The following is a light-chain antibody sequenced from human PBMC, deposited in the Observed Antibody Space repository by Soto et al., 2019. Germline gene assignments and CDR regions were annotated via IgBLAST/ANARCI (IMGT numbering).Light chain of an antibody. J-gene: IGLJ2*01. Sequence: QSALTQPRSVSGSPGQSVTISCTGTSNDVGDYNYVSWYQQHPGKAPKLIIYDVTKRPSGVPDRFSASKSGNTASLTISGRQAADEGDYSCCSYAGSYTLIFGGGTKLPVL. CDR3: CSYAGSYTLI. V-gene: IGLV2-11*01. CDR2: DVT. CDR1: SNDVGDYNY.